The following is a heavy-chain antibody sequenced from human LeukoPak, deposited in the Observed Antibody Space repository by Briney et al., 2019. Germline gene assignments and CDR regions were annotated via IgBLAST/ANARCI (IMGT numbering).Heavy chain of an antibody. V-gene: IGHV4-61*05. CDR1: GGSISSSSYY. J-gene: IGHJ5*02. CDR3: ARHALYTYGDYPNWFDP. Sequence: SETLSLTSTVSGGSISSSSYYWSWSRQPPGKGLEWTGYIYYSGSTNYNPSLKSRVTISVDTSKNQFSLKLSSVTAADTAVYYCARHALYTYGDYPNWFDPWGQGTLVTVSS. CDR2: IYYSGST. D-gene: IGHD4-17*01.